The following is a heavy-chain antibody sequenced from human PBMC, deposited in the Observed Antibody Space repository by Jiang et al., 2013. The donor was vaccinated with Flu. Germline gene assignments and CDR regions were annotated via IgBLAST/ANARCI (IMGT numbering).Heavy chain of an antibody. J-gene: IGHJ6*02. D-gene: IGHD3-10*01. CDR3: ARDDLEGFGELGPQLSDYNHGLDV. Sequence: SGAEVKKPGSSVKVSCKASGGTFSTYAISWVRQAPGQGLEWMGGIIPIFGSAKYAQEFQGRVTITADESTRTAYMELSSLRSEDTAVYYCARDDLEGFGELGPQLSDYNHGLDVWGQGTTVTVSS. V-gene: IGHV1-69*01. CDR1: GGTFSTYA. CDR2: IIPIFGSA.